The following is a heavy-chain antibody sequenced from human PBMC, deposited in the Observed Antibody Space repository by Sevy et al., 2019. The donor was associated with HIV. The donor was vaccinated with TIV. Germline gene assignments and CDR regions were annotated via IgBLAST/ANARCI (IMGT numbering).Heavy chain of an antibody. Sequence: ASVKVSCKASGGTFSSYAINWVRQAPGQGLEWMGRIIPIPGIPNYARKFQGRVTITADKSTSTAYMELSSLRSEDTAVYYCARDASSYCTSYSCYGGWFDPWGQGTLVTVSS. CDR1: GGTFSSYA. CDR2: IIPIPGIP. D-gene: IGHD2-2*01. CDR3: ARDASSYCTSYSCYGGWFDP. J-gene: IGHJ5*02. V-gene: IGHV1-69*04.